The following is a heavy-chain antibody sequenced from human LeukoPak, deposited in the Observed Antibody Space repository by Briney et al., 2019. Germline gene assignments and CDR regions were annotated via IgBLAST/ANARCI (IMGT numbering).Heavy chain of an antibody. CDR2: IRSGGST. J-gene: IGHJ3*02. Sequence: GGSLRLSCAASGFTFSSRYMSWVRQAPGKGLEWVSVIRSGGSTHYADSVKGRFTISRDNSKNTLHLQMNSLRAEDTAVYYCAREGVYDSSGYNDALDIWGQGTKVTVFS. V-gene: IGHV3-53*01. CDR3: AREGVYDSSGYNDALDI. CDR1: GFTFSSRY. D-gene: IGHD3-22*01.